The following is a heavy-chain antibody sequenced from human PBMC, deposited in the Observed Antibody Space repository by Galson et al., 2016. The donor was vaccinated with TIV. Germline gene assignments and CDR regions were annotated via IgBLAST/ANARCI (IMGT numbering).Heavy chain of an antibody. CDR1: GFNFRSDG. Sequence: SLRLSCAASGFNFRSDGMHWVRQAPGRGLEWVAFVWYDGGNIHYADAVKGRFIISRDNSKNTLYLQMNSLRVEDTAVYYCARDRGFSSWSWTFDSWGRGTLVTVSS. D-gene: IGHD6-6*01. CDR3: ARDRGFSSWSWTFDS. V-gene: IGHV3-33*01. J-gene: IGHJ5*01. CDR2: VWYDGGNI.